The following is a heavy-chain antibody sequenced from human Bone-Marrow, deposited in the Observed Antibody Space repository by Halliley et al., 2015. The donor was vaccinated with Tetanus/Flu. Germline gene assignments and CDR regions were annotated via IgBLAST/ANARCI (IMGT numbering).Heavy chain of an antibody. Sequence: TLSLTCVVSGYSISSGYFWGWVRQPPGKGLEWIGSIYQSGTTYSNSSVKSRVTISVDTSQNQFSLRLSSVTAADTAMYYCARAYGVWPVIGYNGLDVWGQGTAVTVSS. CDR1: GYSISSGYF. CDR2: IYQSGTT. D-gene: IGHD2-8*01. CDR3: ARAYGVWPVIGYNGLDV. J-gene: IGHJ6*02. V-gene: IGHV4-38-2*01.